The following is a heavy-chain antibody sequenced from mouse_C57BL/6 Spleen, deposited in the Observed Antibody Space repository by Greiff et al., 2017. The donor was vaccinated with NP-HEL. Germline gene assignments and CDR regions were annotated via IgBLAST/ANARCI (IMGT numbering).Heavy chain of an antibody. CDR2: ISDGGSYT. Sequence: EVKLMESGGGLVKPGGSLKLSCAASGFTFSSYAISWVRQTPEKRLEWVATISDGGSYTYYPDNVKGRFTISRDNAKNNLYLQMSHLKSEDTAMYYCARDRELPFDYWGQGTTLTVSS. J-gene: IGHJ2*01. D-gene: IGHD3-1*01. CDR1: GFTFSSYA. CDR3: ARDRELPFDY. V-gene: IGHV5-4*01.